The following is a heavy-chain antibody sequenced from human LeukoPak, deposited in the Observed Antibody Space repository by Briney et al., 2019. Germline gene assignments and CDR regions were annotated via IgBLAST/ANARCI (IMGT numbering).Heavy chain of an antibody. CDR2: IKQDGSEK. Sequence: PGGSLRLSCAASGFTFSSYWMSWVRQAPGKGLEWVANIKQDGSEKYYVDSVKGRFTISRDNAKNSLYLQMNSLRAEDTAVYYCARRIAAAGPLGGYFQHWGQGTLVTVSS. V-gene: IGHV3-7*01. D-gene: IGHD6-13*01. CDR1: GFTFSSYW. J-gene: IGHJ1*01. CDR3: ARRIAAAGPLGGYFQH.